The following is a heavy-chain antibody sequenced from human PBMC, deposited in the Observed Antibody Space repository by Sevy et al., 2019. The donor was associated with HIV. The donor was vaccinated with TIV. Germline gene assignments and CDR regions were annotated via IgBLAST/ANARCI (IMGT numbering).Heavy chain of an antibody. CDR1: GFTFSGYA. CDR2: ISGSGGST. V-gene: IGHV3-23*01. D-gene: IGHD6-19*01. Sequence: GGSLRLSCAASGFTFSGYAMSWVRQAPGKGLEWVSAISGSGGSTYYADSVKGRFTISRDNSKNTLYLQMNSLRAEDTAVYYCAKDPTIAVAGIFYYWGQGTLVTVSS. J-gene: IGHJ4*02. CDR3: AKDPTIAVAGIFYY.